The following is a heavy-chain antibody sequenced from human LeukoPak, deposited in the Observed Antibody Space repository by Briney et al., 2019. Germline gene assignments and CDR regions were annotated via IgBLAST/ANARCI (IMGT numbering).Heavy chain of an antibody. V-gene: IGHV4-59*01. CDR2: IYYSGST. CDR1: GGSISSYY. Sequence: SETLSLTCTVSGGSISSYYWSWIRQPPGKGLEWIGYIYYSGSTNYNPSLKSRATISVDTSKNQFSLKLSSVTAADTAVYYCASGGYSYGFYYYYGMDVWGQGTTVTVSS. CDR3: ASGGYSYGFYYYYGMDV. D-gene: IGHD5-18*01. J-gene: IGHJ6*02.